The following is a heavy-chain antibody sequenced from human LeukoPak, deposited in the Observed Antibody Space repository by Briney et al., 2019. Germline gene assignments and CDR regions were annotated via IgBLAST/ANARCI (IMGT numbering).Heavy chain of an antibody. J-gene: IGHJ4*02. D-gene: IGHD5-24*01. CDR1: GGSISSYY. CDR3: AREGRDGSDY. CDR2: IYYSGST. Sequence: PSETLSLTCTVSGGSISSYYWSWIRQPPGKGLEWIGYIYYSGSTNYNPSLKSRVTISVDTSKNQFSLKLSSVTAADTAVYYCAREGRDGSDYWGQGPLVTVSS. V-gene: IGHV4-59*01.